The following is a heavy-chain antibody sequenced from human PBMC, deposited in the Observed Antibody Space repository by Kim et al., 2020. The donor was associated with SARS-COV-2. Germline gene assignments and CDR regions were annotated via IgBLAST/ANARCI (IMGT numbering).Heavy chain of an antibody. CDR2: IKSKTDGGTT. V-gene: IGHV3-15*01. J-gene: IGHJ6*02. CDR1: GFTFSNAW. Sequence: GGSLRLSCAASGFTFSNAWLSWVSQAPGKGLEWGGRIKSKTDGGTTYYAELVKGRVTISRDYSKNTLYPQMNSQKTEDTAVYYCTRFGRSSDGMDVWGQGTTVTVSS. D-gene: IGHD3-10*01. CDR3: TRFGRSSDGMDV.